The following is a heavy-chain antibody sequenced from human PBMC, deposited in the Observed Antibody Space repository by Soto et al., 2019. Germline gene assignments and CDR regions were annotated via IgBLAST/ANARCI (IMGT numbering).Heavy chain of an antibody. CDR3: ARENRWLPYYFDY. CDR1: GGTFSSYA. Sequence: SVKVSCKASGGTFSSYAISWVRQAPGQGLEWMGGIIPIFGTANYAQKFQGRVTITADESTSTAYMELSSLRSEDTAVYYCARENRWLPYYFDYWGQGTLVTVSS. V-gene: IGHV1-69*13. CDR2: IIPIFGTA. J-gene: IGHJ4*02. D-gene: IGHD5-12*01.